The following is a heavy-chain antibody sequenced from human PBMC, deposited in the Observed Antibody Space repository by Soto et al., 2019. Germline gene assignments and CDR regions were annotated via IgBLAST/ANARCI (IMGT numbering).Heavy chain of an antibody. Sequence: TSETLSLTCTVSGGSINNHYWSWIRQPPGKGLERIGYANYSGGTTYNPTLRSRVTISVDTSKNQCSLRLTSVTAADTAVYYCTRGSYYGSGEDWGRGSLVTVSS. D-gene: IGHD3-10*01. CDR3: TRGSYYGSGED. CDR2: ANYSGGT. V-gene: IGHV4-59*11. CDR1: GGSINNHY. J-gene: IGHJ4*02.